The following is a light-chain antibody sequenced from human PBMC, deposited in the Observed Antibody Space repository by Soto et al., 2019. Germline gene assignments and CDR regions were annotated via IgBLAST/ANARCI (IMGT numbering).Light chain of an antibody. J-gene: IGKJ4*01. CDR2: AAS. CDR3: QQTNSFRLT. V-gene: IGKV1-39*01. CDR1: QSISGY. Sequence: DIQMTQSPSSLSASVGDRVTITCRASQSISGYLNWYQQKPGKAPKLLIYAASSLQSGVPSRFSGRGSGTEFTLTITSLQPEDFATYYCQQTNSFRLTFGGGTKVDIK.